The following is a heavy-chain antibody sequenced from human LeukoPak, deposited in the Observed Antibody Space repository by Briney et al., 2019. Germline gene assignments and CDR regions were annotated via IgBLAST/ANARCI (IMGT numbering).Heavy chain of an antibody. CDR1: GGSISSYY. V-gene: IGHV4-59*08. CDR3: ARSRSSGWYRGFDP. D-gene: IGHD6-19*01. Sequence: PSETLSLTCTVSGGSISSYYWSWIRQPPGKGLEWIGYIYYSGSTNYNPSLKSRVTISVDTSKNQFSLKLSSVTAADTAVYYCARSRSSGWYRGFDPWGQGTLVTVSS. CDR2: IYYSGST. J-gene: IGHJ5*02.